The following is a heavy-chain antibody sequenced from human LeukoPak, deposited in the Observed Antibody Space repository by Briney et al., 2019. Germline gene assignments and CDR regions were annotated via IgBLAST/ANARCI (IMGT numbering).Heavy chain of an antibody. Sequence: SETLSLTCAVYGGSFSGYYWSWIRQPPGKGLEWIGEINHSGSTNYNPSLKSRVTISVDKSKNQFSLKLSSVTAADTAVYYYARLTGQLVHYYGMDVWGQGTTVTVSS. CDR1: GGSFSGYY. J-gene: IGHJ6*02. CDR3: ARLTGQLVHYYGMDV. D-gene: IGHD6-13*01. V-gene: IGHV4-34*01. CDR2: INHSGST.